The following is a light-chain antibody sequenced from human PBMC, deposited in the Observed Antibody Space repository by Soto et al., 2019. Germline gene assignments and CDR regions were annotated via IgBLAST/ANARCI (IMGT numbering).Light chain of an antibody. Sequence: TLSPAALCSFLFDRIASTCRASHDIARWLVWYQQQPGKAARLLIYAASSLQSGVPTGFSGSGSGTDFTLPITNLQPEDSAVYYCQQLQGFPLTFGGGTKVDI. J-gene: IGKJ4*01. CDR1: HDIARW. CDR3: QQLQGFPLT. V-gene: IGKV1-12*01. CDR2: AAS.